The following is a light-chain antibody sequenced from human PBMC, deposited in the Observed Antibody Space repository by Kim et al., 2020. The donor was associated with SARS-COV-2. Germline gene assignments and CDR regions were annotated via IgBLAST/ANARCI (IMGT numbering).Light chain of an antibody. CDR1: QSVTTPY. J-gene: IGKJ2*01. V-gene: IGKV3-20*01. CDR2: GAS. Sequence: EVVLTQSPGTLSLSPGERATLSCRASQSVTTPYLAWYQQRPGQAPRLLIYGASSRATGIPDRFSGSGSGTDFTLTISRLEPEDFAVYYCQQYGGSPRYTFGQGTRLEI. CDR3: QQYGGSPRYT.